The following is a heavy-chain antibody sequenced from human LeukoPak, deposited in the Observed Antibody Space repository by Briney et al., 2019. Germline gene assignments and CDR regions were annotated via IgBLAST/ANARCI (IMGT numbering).Heavy chain of an antibody. CDR2: ISWNSGSI. Sequence: PGRSLRLSCAASGFTSDDYAMHWVRQAPGKGLEWVSGISWNSGSIGYADSVKGRFTISRDNAKNSLYLQMNSLRAEDTALYYCAKVRGIAAADGFDPWGQGTLVTVSS. CDR1: GFTSDDYA. V-gene: IGHV3-9*02. J-gene: IGHJ5*02. CDR3: AKVRGIAAADGFDP. D-gene: IGHD6-13*01.